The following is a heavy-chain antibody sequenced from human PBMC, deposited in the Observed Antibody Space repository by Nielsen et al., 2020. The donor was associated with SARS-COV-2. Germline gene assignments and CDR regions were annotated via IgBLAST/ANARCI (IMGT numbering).Heavy chain of an antibody. CDR3: ARDLIVGAFVY. CDR1: GFTFDDYG. CDR2: INWNGAST. D-gene: IGHD1-26*01. J-gene: IGHJ4*02. V-gene: IGHV3-20*04. Sequence: GESLKISCAASGFTFDDYGMSWVRQGPGKGLEWVAGINWNGASTAYVDSVKGRFTISRDNSKNTLYLQMNSLRAEDTAVYYCARDLIVGAFVYWGQGTLVTVSS.